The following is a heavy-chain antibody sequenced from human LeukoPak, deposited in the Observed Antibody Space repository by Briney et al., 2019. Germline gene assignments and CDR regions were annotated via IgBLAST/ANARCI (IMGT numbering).Heavy chain of an antibody. J-gene: IGHJ2*01. CDR3: ARGTYQRAGYFDL. V-gene: IGHV3-13*01. CDR2: IGTAGDT. CDR1: GFTFSSFD. Sequence: QAGGSLRLSCAASGFTFSSFDIHWVRQPTGKGLEWVSAIGTAGDTYYAGSVKGRFTISRENAKNSLYLQMNSLRAGDTAVYYCARGTYQRAGYFDLWGRGTLVTVSS.